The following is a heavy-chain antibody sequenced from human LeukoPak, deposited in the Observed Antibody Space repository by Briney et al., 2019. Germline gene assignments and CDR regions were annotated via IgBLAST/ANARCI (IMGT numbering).Heavy chain of an antibody. Sequence: GGSLRLSCAASGFTFSSYWMSWVRQAPGKGLEWVANIKQDGSEKYYVDSVKGRFTISRDNAKNLLYLQMNSLRAEDTAVYYCARVTYYYDSSGYYADAFDIWGQGTMVTVSS. D-gene: IGHD3-22*01. CDR3: ARVTYYYDSSGYYADAFDI. CDR1: GFTFSSYW. J-gene: IGHJ3*02. CDR2: IKQDGSEK. V-gene: IGHV3-7*01.